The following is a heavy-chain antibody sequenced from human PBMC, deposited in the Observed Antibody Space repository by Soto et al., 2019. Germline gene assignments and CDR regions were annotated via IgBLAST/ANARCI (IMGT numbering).Heavy chain of an antibody. J-gene: IGHJ6*02. D-gene: IGHD2-15*01. Sequence: SSETLSLTCTVSGGSISSSSYYWGWIRQPPGKGLEWIGSIYYSGSTYYNPSLKSRVTISVDTSKNQFSLKLSSVTAADTAVYYCVGNRRIYGMDVWGQGTTVTVSS. CDR3: VGNRRIYGMDV. V-gene: IGHV4-39*01. CDR1: GGSISSSSYY. CDR2: IYYSGST.